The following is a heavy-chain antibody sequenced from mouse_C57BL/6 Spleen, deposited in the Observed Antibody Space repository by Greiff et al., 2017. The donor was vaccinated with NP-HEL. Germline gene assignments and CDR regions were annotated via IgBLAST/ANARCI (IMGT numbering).Heavy chain of an antibody. Sequence: VQLQQSGPELVKPGASVKISCKASGYSFTSYYIHWVKQRPGQGLEWIGWIYPGSGNTKYNEKFKGKATLTADTSSSTAYMQLSSLTSEDSAVYYCASGYDYDENAMDYWGQGTSVTVSS. V-gene: IGHV1-66*01. CDR3: ASGYDYDENAMDY. D-gene: IGHD2-4*01. J-gene: IGHJ4*01. CDR2: IYPGSGNT. CDR1: GYSFTSYY.